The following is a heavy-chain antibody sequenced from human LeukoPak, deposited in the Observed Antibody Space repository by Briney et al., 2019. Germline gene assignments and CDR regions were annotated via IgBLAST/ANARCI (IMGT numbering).Heavy chain of an antibody. J-gene: IGHJ4*02. Sequence: GGSLRLSCAASGFTFSSYAMSWVRQAPGKGLEWVSAISGSGGSTYYADSVKGRFTISRDNSKNTLYLQMNSLRAEDTAVYYCAKPREVLLMFGELSVWGQGTLVTVSS. D-gene: IGHD3-10*01. CDR2: ISGSGGST. CDR3: AKPREVLLMFGELSV. CDR1: GFTFSSYA. V-gene: IGHV3-23*01.